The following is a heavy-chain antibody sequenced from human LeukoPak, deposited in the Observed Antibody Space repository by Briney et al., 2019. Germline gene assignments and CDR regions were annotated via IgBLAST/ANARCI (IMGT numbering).Heavy chain of an antibody. D-gene: IGHD2-21*02. CDR1: GFNFRNFE. V-gene: IGHV3-48*03. CDR2: ITSDNSM. J-gene: IGHJ5*02. CDR3: VRGSDCINGACFSYNWFDL. Sequence: GGSLRLSCAASGFNFRNFEMNWVSHAPGKGLEWLTYITSDNSMTYADSVKGRFSISRDVATGSLFLQMNSLRADDTAVYYCVRGSDCINGACFSYNWFDLWGQGALVTVAS.